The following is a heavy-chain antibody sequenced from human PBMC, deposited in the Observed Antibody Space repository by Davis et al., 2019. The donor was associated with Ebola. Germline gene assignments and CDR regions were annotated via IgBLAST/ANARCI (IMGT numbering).Heavy chain of an antibody. Sequence: PGGFLRLSFAAPGFTFSDYYMSWIRQAPGKGLEWVSYISGGGRTIYYADSVKGRFTISRDNAKNSLYLQMNSLRAEDTAVYYCARCSGSDCYPGSGMYYGLDVWGQGTTVTVS. CDR3: ARCSGSDCYPGSGMYYGLDV. D-gene: IGHD2-21*02. V-gene: IGHV3-11*04. J-gene: IGHJ6*02. CDR2: ISGGGRTI. CDR1: GFTFSDYY.